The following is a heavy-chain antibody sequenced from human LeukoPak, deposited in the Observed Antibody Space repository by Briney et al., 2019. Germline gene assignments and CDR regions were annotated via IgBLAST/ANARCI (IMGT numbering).Heavy chain of an antibody. CDR2: ISSSSSYI. D-gene: IGHD3-10*01. V-gene: IGHV3-21*01. J-gene: IGHJ6*03. Sequence: GGSLRLSCAASGFTFSSYSMNWVRQAPGKGLEGVSSISSSSSYIYYADSVKGRFTISRDNAKNSLYLQMNSLRAEDTAVYYCARVRLLWFGESTYYMDVWGKGTTVTVSS. CDR1: GFTFSSYS. CDR3: ARVRLLWFGESTYYMDV.